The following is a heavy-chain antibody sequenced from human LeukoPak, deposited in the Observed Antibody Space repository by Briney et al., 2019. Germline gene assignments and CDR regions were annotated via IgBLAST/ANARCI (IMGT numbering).Heavy chain of an antibody. CDR1: GYTFTSYD. CDR2: MNPNSGNT. J-gene: IGHJ3*02. Sequence: AAVKVSCKASGYTFTSYDIKWVRQATGQGLEWMGWMNPNSGNTGYAQKFQGRVTMTTDTSTSTAYMELRSLRSDDTAVYYCARVVTMIGHDAFDIWGQGTMVTVSS. D-gene: IGHD3-22*01. CDR3: ARVVTMIGHDAFDI. V-gene: IGHV1-8*02.